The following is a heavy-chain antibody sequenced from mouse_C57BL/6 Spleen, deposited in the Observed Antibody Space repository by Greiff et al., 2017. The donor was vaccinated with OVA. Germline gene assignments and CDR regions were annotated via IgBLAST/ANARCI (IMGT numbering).Heavy chain of an antibody. V-gene: IGHV1-53*01. CDR3: ARSYYGSSYRVAD. CDR2: INPSNGGT. J-gene: IGHJ3*01. D-gene: IGHD1-1*01. Sequence: QVQLQQPGTDLVKPGASVKLSCKASGYTFTSYWMHWVKQRPGQGLEWIGNINPSNGGTNYTEKFKSKATLTVDKSSSTAYMQLSSLTSEDSAVYYCARSYYGSSYRVADWGQGTLVTVSA. CDR1: GYTFTSYW.